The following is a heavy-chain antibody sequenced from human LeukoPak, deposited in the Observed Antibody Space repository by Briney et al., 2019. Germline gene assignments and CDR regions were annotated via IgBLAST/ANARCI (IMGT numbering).Heavy chain of an antibody. Sequence: PGGSLRLSCAASGFTFSSYAMSWVRQAPGKGLEWVSAISGSGGSTYYADSVKGRFTISRDNSKNTLYPQMNSLRAEDTAVYYCAKSITMIVVVISAWGQGTLVTVSS. J-gene: IGHJ4*02. CDR1: GFTFSSYA. V-gene: IGHV3-23*01. CDR3: AKSITMIVVVISA. D-gene: IGHD3-22*01. CDR2: ISGSGGST.